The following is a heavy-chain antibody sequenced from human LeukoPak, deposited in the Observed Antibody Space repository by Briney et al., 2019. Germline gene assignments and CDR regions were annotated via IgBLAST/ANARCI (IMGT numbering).Heavy chain of an antibody. CDR1: GFTFSSYW. D-gene: IGHD3-9*01. J-gene: IGHJ3*02. CDR2: IKQDGSEK. CDR3: AKAARYFDWLLHDAFDI. V-gene: IGHV3-7*01. Sequence: GGSLRLSCAASGFTFSSYWMSWVRQAPGKGLEWVANIKQDGSEKYYVDSVKGRFTISRDNAKNSLYLQMNSLRAEDTAVYYCAKAARYFDWLLHDAFDIWGQGTMVTVSS.